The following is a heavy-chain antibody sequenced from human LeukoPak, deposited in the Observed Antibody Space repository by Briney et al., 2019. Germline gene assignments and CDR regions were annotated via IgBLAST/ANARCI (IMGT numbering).Heavy chain of an antibody. D-gene: IGHD4-17*01. Sequence: SSETLSHTCTVSGGSISSYYWSWIRQPPGKGLEWIGYIYYSGSTNYNPSLKSRVTISVDTSKNQFSLKLSSVTAADTAVYYCARDDDHGALDYWGQGTLVTVSS. CDR1: GGSISSYY. J-gene: IGHJ4*02. V-gene: IGHV4-59*01. CDR2: IYYSGST. CDR3: ARDDDHGALDY.